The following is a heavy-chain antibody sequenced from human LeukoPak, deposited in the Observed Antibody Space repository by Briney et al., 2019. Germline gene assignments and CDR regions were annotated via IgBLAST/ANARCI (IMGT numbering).Heavy chain of an antibody. CDR2: INSDGSTT. V-gene: IGHV3-74*01. CDR3: ARGNYYGQDY. CDR1: GFTFSSYW. D-gene: IGHD3-10*01. J-gene: IGHJ4*02. Sequence: GGSLRLACGASGFTFSSYWMHWVRQAPGKGLVWISRINSDGSTTSYADSVKGRFTISRDNAKNTLYLQMNSLRAEDTAVYYCARGNYYGQDYWGQGTLVTVSS.